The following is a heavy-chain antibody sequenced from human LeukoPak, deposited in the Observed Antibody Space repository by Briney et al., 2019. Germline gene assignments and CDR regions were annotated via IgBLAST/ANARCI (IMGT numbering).Heavy chain of an antibody. CDR1: GGSISSYY. D-gene: IGHD2-15*01. V-gene: IGHV4-59*01. Sequence: SETLSLTCTVSGGSISSYYWSWIRQPPGKGLEWIGYIYYSGSTNYNPSLKSRVTISVDTSKNQFSLKLSSVTAADTAVYYCARDQCSGGSCYSDYWGQGTLVTVSS. CDR3: ARDQCSGGSCYSDY. J-gene: IGHJ4*02. CDR2: IYYSGST.